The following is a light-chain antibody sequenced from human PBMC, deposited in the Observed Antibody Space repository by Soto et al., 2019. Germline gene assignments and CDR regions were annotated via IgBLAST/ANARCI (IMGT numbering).Light chain of an antibody. CDR3: FLSYPGTWV. Sequence: QAVVTQEPSLTVSPGGTVTLTFGSSTGAVSSGHYPYWFQQKPGQAPTTLIYDTTQKHPWTPGRFSGSLRGGKAALTLSGAQPEDEADYYCFLSYPGTWVFGGGTKLTVL. V-gene: IGLV7-46*01. CDR1: TGAVSSGHY. J-gene: IGLJ3*02. CDR2: DTT.